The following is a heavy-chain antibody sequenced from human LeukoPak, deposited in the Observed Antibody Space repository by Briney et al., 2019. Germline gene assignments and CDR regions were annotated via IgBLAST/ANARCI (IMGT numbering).Heavy chain of an antibody. V-gene: IGHV3-33*01. D-gene: IGHD6-13*01. Sequence: PGGSLRLSCAASGFAFSSYGMHWVRQAPGKGLEWVAVIWYDGSNKYYADFVKGRFTISRDNSKNTLYLQMNSLRAEDTAVYYCARDPMLAAAGTLDYWGQGTLVTVSS. CDR3: ARDPMLAAAGTLDY. CDR2: IWYDGSNK. J-gene: IGHJ4*02. CDR1: GFAFSSYG.